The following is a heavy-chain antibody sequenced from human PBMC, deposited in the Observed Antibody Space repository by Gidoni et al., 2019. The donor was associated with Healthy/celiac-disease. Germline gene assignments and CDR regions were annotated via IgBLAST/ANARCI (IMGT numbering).Heavy chain of an antibody. CDR1: VGSISSSY. D-gene: IGHD6-13*01. CDR2: IYYSGST. CDR3: AREGGGHSWAFDY. V-gene: IGHV4-59*01. J-gene: IGHJ4*02. Sequence: QVQLQESGPGLVKPSETLSLTCTVSVGSISSSYWSWIRQPPGKGLEWIGYIYYSGSTNYNPSLKSRVTISVDTSKNQFALKLSSVTAADTAVYYCAREGGGHSWAFDYWGQGTLVTVSS.